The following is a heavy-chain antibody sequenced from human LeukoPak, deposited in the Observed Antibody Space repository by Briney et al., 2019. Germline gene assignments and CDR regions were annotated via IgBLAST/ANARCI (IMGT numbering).Heavy chain of an antibody. CDR3: ARDQGTNYDFWSGYWLFDY. J-gene: IGHJ4*02. D-gene: IGHD3-3*01. CDR1: GFTFSSYA. V-gene: IGHV3-30-3*01. Sequence: GGSLRLSCAASGFTFSSYAMHWVRQAPGKGLEWVAVISYDGSNKYYADSVKGRFTISRDNSKNTLYLQMNSLRAEDTAVYYCARDQGTNYDFWSGYWLFDYWGQGTLVTVSS. CDR2: ISYDGSNK.